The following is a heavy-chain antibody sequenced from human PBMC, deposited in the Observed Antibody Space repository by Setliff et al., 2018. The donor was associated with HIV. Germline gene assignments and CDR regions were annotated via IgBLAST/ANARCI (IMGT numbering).Heavy chain of an antibody. Sequence: PGGSLRLSCAASGFTFSSYAMNWVRQAPGKGLEWVSTISGGGGVTYYADSVKGRFSISRDNSKNTLYLQMSSLRVEDTAVYYCARGGVWGHPGYWGQGTLVTVSS. D-gene: IGHD3-10*01. CDR3: ARGGVWGHPGY. CDR2: ISGGGGVT. V-gene: IGHV3-23*01. CDR1: GFTFSSYA. J-gene: IGHJ4*02.